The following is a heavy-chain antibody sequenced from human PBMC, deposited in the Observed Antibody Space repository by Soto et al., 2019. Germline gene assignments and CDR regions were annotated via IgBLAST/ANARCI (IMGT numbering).Heavy chain of an antibody. V-gene: IGHV3-7*05. CDR3: ARAGSENEY. D-gene: IGHD3-10*01. J-gene: IGHJ4*02. Sequence: EVQLVESGGGLVQPGGSLGLSCAVSGFTFTTYWMTWVRQAPGKGLEWVANIKEDGTEKNYLDSVGGRFSISRDNAKNSLYLQMNSLRAEDTAIYYCARAGSENEYWGQGTLVTVSS. CDR1: GFTFTTYW. CDR2: IKEDGTEK.